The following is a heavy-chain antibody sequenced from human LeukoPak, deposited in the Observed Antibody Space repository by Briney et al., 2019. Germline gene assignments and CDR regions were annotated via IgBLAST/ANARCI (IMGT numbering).Heavy chain of an antibody. CDR1: GFTFSSYA. CDR3: ASGVVGATPPFDY. J-gene: IGHJ4*02. V-gene: IGHV3-23*01. Sequence: PGGSLRLSCAASGFTFSSYAMSWVRQAPGKGLEWVSAISGSGGSTYYADSVKGRFTISRDNSKSTLYLQMNSLRAEDTAVYYCASGVVGATPPFDYWGQGTLVTVSS. D-gene: IGHD1-26*01. CDR2: ISGSGGST.